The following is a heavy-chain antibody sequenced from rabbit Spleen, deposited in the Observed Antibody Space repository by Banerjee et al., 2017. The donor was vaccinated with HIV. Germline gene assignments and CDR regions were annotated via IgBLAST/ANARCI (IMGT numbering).Heavy chain of an antibody. CDR2: IYAGSSGNT. D-gene: IGHD8-1*01. V-gene: IGHV1S40*01. CDR1: GFFSNSGND. J-gene: IGHJ6*01. CDR3: ARDTGTSFSTYGMDL. Sequence: QSLEESGGGMVKPGGTLTLNCKAFGFFSNSGNDMCLVCHAPGKGLEWIACIYAGSSGNTYSAPWAKGRFTISKASSTTVTLQMTSLTAADPAIYFCARDTGTSFSTYGMDLWGPGTLVSVS.